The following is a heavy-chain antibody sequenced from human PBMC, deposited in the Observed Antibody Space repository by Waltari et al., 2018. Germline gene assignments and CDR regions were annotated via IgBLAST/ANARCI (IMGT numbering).Heavy chain of an antibody. CDR2: IIPDFGTA. CDR1: GGTFSSYA. D-gene: IGHD1-26*01. CDR3: AFAGVTTYSGSLDS. V-gene: IGHV1-69*06. J-gene: IGHJ4*02. Sequence: QVQLVQSGAEVKKPGSSVKVSCKASGGTFSSYAISWVRQAPGQGLEWMGGIIPDFGTANYAQKFQGRLTSTPDKSTSTAYMELSSLRSGDTAVYYCAFAGVTTYSGSLDSWGQGTLVTVSS.